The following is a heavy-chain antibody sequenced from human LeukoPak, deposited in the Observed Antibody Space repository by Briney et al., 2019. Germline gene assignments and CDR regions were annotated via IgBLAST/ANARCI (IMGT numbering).Heavy chain of an antibody. Sequence: PGGSLRLSCAAWEFTFSNYAVHWVRQAPGKGLQWVAVISYDGNNIHYADSVKGRFIISRDTSKNTLYLQMNSLRAEDTAVYYCARSGGLQKFDYWGQGTLVTVSS. V-gene: IGHV3-30-3*01. CDR1: EFTFSNYA. CDR3: ARSGGLQKFDY. D-gene: IGHD4-4*01. CDR2: ISYDGNNI. J-gene: IGHJ4*02.